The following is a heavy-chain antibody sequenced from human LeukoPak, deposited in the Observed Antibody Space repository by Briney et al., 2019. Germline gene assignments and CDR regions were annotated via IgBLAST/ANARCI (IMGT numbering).Heavy chain of an antibody. CDR1: GYTFTSYG. CDR3: ARDIFVQGQLLRYYYMDV. Sequence: GASVKVSCKASGYTFTSYGISWVRQAPGQGLEWMGWISAYNGNTNYAQKLQGRVTMTTDTSTSTAYMELRSLRSDDTAVYYCARDIFVQGQLLRYYYMDVWGKGTTVTVSS. D-gene: IGHD2-2*01. CDR2: ISAYNGNT. V-gene: IGHV1-18*01. J-gene: IGHJ6*03.